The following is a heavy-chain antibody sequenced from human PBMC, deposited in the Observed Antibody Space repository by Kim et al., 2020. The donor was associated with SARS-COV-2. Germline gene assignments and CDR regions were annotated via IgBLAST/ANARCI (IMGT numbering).Heavy chain of an antibody. Sequence: GGSLRLSCAASGFTFSSYAMHWVRQAPGKGLEWVAVISYDGSNKYYADSVKGRVTISRDNSKNTLYLQMNSLRAEDTAVYYCARDSERIAVAGFDYWGQGTLVTVSS. D-gene: IGHD6-19*01. CDR1: GFTFSSYA. CDR2: ISYDGSNK. J-gene: IGHJ4*01. CDR3: ARDSERIAVAGFDY. V-gene: IGHV3-30*04.